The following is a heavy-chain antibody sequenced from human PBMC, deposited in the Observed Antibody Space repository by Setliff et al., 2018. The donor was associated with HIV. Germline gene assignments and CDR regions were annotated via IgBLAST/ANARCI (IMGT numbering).Heavy chain of an antibody. CDR2: IYRSGST. J-gene: IGHJ6*03. CDR3: ARHLYYYDNNGYLQPYYYMDV. D-gene: IGHD3-22*01. V-gene: IGHV4-59*08. Sequence: SETLSLTCTVSGGSISSYYWSWIRQPPGKGLEWIGYIYRSGSTSSNPSLKSRVTISVVTSKNQFSLKLRSVTAADTAVYYCARHLYYYDNNGYLQPYYYMDVWGKGTTVTVSS. CDR1: GGSISSYY.